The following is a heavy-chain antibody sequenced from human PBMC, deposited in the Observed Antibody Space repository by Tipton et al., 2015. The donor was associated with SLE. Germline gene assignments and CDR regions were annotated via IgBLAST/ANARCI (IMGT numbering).Heavy chain of an antibody. V-gene: IGHV3-7*01. Sequence: AVSGFRSRNHWMTWVRQAPGKGLEWVANIKEDGGEKSYVDSVKGRFTISRDNAKNTLYLQMNSLRAEDTAVYYCAIGIPAQFDYWGQGTLVTVSS. CDR3: AIGIPAQFDY. CDR2: IKEDGGEK. CDR1: GFRSRNHW. J-gene: IGHJ4*02. D-gene: IGHD1-26*01.